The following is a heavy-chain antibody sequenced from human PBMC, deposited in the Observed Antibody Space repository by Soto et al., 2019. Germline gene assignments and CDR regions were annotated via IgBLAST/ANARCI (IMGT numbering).Heavy chain of an antibody. CDR2: INPSGGST. CDR3: ARGEYCSGGSCYYGYYYYMDV. Sequence: GASVKVSCKACGYSFTSYYMHWVRQAPRQGLEWMGIINPSGGSTSYAQKFQGRVTMTRDTSTSTVYMELSSLRSEDTAVYYCARGEYCSGGSCYYGYYYYMDVWGKGTTVTVSS. CDR1: GYSFTSYY. D-gene: IGHD2-15*01. J-gene: IGHJ6*03. V-gene: IGHV1-46*03.